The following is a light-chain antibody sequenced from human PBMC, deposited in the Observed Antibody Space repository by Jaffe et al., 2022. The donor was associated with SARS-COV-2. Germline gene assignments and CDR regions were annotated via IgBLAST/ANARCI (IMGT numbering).Light chain of an antibody. Sequence: DIVMTQSPDSLAVSLGERATINCKSSQSVLYSSNNKNYLAWYQQKPGQPPKLLIYWASTRESGVPDRFSGSGSGTDFTLTISSLQAEDVAVYYCQQYYSTPQKFGQGTKVEIK. CDR1: QSVLYSSNNKNY. CDR2: WAS. V-gene: IGKV4-1*01. CDR3: QQYYSTPQK. J-gene: IGKJ1*01.